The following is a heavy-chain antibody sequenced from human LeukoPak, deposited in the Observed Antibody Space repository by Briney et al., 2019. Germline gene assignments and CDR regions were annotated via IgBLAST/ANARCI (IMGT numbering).Heavy chain of an antibody. D-gene: IGHD6-19*01. CDR2: MNQDGSEQ. Sequence: GGSLRLSCAASGFTFSTYWMTWVRQAPGKGLEWVATMNQDGSEQYYMDSVKGRFIISRDNAKNSLYLQMNSLRAEDTAVYYCARGGGSSGWYFYFDYWGQGTLVTVSS. J-gene: IGHJ4*02. CDR3: ARGGGSSGWYFYFDY. V-gene: IGHV3-7*01. CDR1: GFTFSTYW.